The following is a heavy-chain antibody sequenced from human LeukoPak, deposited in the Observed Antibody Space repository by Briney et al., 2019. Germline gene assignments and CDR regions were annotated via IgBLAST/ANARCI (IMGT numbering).Heavy chain of an antibody. CDR3: ARGQDDRSGTFDY. CDR2: MSPSGTT. D-gene: IGHD3-22*01. V-gene: IGHV4-61*01. CDR1: GDSVSSSSYY. Sequence: SETLSLTCTVSGDSVSSSSYYLSWIRQPPGKGLDWITYMSPSGTTKYNLSLKSRVTTSVDTSRTQFSLRLSSVTAADTAVYYCARGQDDRSGTFDYWGQGTLVTVSS. J-gene: IGHJ4*02.